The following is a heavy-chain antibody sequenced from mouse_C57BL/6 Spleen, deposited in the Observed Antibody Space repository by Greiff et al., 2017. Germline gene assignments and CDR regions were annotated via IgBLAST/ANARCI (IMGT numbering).Heavy chain of an antibody. CDR3: AIDYSNFRDYFDY. CDR2: IHPSDSDT. J-gene: IGHJ2*01. CDR1: GYTFTSYW. V-gene: IGHV1-74*01. Sequence: QVQLKQPGAELVKPGASVKVSCKASGYTFTSYWMHWVKQRPGQGLEWIGRIHPSDSDTNYNQKFKGKATLTVDKSSSTAYMQLSSLTSEDSAVYYCAIDYSNFRDYFDYWGQGTTLTVSS. D-gene: IGHD2-5*01.